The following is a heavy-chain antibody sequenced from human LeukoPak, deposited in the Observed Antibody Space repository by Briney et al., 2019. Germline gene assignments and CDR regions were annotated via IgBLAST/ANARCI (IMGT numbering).Heavy chain of an antibody. CDR3: ARVKPSRELLRPNAFDI. V-gene: IGHV1-8*03. CDR2: MNPNSGNT. Sequence: ASVKVSCKASGYTFTSYDINWVRQATGQGLEWMGWMNPNSGNTGYAQKFQGRVTITRNTSISTAYMELSSLRSEDTAVYYCARVKPSRELLRPNAFDIWGQGTMVTVSS. D-gene: IGHD1-26*01. CDR1: GYTFTSYD. J-gene: IGHJ3*02.